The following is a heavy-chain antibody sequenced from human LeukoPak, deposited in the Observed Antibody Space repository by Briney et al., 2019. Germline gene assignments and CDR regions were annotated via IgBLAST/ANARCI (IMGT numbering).Heavy chain of an antibody. V-gene: IGHV3-43*02. CDR2: ISGDGGST. J-gene: IGHJ6*02. CDR1: GFTFDDYA. CDR3: AKDGYSSSWYHYYYYYGMDV. Sequence: GGSLRLSCAASGFTFDDYAMHWVRQAPGKGLEWVSLISGDGGSTYYADSVKGRFTISRDNSKNSLYLQMNSLRTEDTALYYCAKDGYSSSWYHYYYYYGMDVWGQGTTVTVSS. D-gene: IGHD6-13*01.